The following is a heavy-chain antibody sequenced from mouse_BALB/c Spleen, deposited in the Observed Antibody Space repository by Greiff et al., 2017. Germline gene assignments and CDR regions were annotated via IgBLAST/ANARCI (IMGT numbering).Heavy chain of an antibody. V-gene: IGHV1-55*01. J-gene: IGHJ4*01. CDR1: GYNFTSYW. D-gene: IGHD2-1*01. Sequence: VQLQQSGAELVKPGTSVKLSCKASGYNFTSYWINWVKLRPGQGLEWIGDIYPGSGSTNYNEKFKSKATLTVDTSSSTAYMQLSSLASEDSALYYCASDGGNYAYAMDYWGQGTSVTVSS. CDR2: IYPGSGST. CDR3: ASDGGNYAYAMDY.